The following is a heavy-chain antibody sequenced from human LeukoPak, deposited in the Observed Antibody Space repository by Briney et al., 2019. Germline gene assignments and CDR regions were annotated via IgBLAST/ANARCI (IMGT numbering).Heavy chain of an antibody. V-gene: IGHV3-23*01. Sequence: GGSLRLSCAASGLAFSSYAMSRVRQAPGKGLEWVSTISVASNTFYADSVKGRFTISRDNSRNTVYLQMTSLRADDTAVYYCADYGVSGVRNNFYWGQGTLVTVSS. CDR2: ISVASNT. CDR3: ADYGVSGVRNNFY. D-gene: IGHD3-3*01. CDR1: GLAFSSYA. J-gene: IGHJ4*02.